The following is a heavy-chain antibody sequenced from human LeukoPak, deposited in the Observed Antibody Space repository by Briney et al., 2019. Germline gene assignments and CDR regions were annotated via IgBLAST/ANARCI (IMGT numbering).Heavy chain of an antibody. V-gene: IGHV4-38-2*02. CDR3: ARDNGGDDPPTLDY. D-gene: IGHD2-8*01. Sequence: PSETLSLTCAVSGYSISSGFYWAWIRQPPGKGLEWLGIIYYSGNTYYNPSLKSRLTTSVDTSKNEFSLKLSSVTAADTAVYYCARDNGGDDPPTLDYWGQGTLVTVPS. CDR2: IYYSGNT. J-gene: IGHJ4*02. CDR1: GYSISSGFY.